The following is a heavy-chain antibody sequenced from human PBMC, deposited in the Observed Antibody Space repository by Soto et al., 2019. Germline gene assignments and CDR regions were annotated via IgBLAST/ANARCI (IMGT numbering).Heavy chain of an antibody. Sequence: LRLSCAASGFTFSDYAMSWVRQAPGKGLEWVSAISSGGGSPYYADSVKGRFTISRNNSQSTLFLQMNSLRAGDAAVYYCVKGDGRIVPRHFDCWGQGTLVTVPS. V-gene: IGHV3-23*01. CDR1: GFTFSDYA. CDR3: VKGDGRIVPRHFDC. CDR2: ISSGGGSP. J-gene: IGHJ4*02. D-gene: IGHD2-2*01.